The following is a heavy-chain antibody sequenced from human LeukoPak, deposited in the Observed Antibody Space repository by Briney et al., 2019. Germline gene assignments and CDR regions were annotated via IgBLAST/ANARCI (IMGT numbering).Heavy chain of an antibody. V-gene: IGHV3-23*01. Sequence: GGSLRLSCAASGFTFSSYAMSWVRQAPGKGLEWVSAISGSGGSTYYADSVKGRFTFSRDNSMNTLYLQMNSLRAEDTAVYYCAKVGYCSSTSCNDAFDIWGQGTMVTVSS. CDR3: AKVGYCSSTSCNDAFDI. D-gene: IGHD2-2*01. CDR2: ISGSGGST. CDR1: GFTFSSYA. J-gene: IGHJ3*02.